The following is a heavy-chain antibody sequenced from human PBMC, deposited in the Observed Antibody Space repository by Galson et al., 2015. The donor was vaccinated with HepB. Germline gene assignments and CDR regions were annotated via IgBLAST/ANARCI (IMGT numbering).Heavy chain of an antibody. J-gene: IGHJ5*02. CDR2: ISYDGSNK. V-gene: IGHV3-30-3*01. D-gene: IGHD3-3*01. Sequence: SLRLSCAASGFTFSSYAMHWVRQAPGKGLEWVAVISYDGSNKYYADSVKGRFTISRDNSKNTLYLQMNSLRAEDTAVYYCARDAGTDYDFWSGYPRGNWFDPWGQGTLVTVSS. CDR3: ARDAGTDYDFWSGYPRGNWFDP. CDR1: GFTFSSYA.